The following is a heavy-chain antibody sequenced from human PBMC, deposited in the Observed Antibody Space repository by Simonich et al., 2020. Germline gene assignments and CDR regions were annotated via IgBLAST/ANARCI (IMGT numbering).Heavy chain of an antibody. Sequence: QVQLQQWGAGLLKPSETLSLTCAVYGGSFSGYYWIWIRQPPGKGLEWIGEINHSGSPNYNPSLKSRVTLSVDTSKNQFSLKLSSVTAADTAVYYCARRGYYNFWSGYEYFQHWGQGTLVTVSS. CDR1: GGSFSGYY. D-gene: IGHD3-3*01. CDR2: INHSGSP. V-gene: IGHV4-34*01. CDR3: ARRGYYNFWSGYEYFQH. J-gene: IGHJ1*01.